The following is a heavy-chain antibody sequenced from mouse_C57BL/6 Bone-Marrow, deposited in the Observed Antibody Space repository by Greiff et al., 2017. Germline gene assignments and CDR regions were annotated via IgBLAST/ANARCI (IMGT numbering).Heavy chain of an antibody. J-gene: IGHJ3*01. CDR2: ISSGGDYI. CDR3: TRDQGGFMMTTFAY. Sequence: EVKLMESGEGLVKPGGSLKLSCAASGFTFSSYAMSWVRQTPEKRLEWVAYISSGGDYIYYADTVKGRFTISRDNARNTLYLQMSSLKSEDTAMYYCTRDQGGFMMTTFAYWGQGTLVTVSA. D-gene: IGHD2-4*01. CDR1: GFTFSSYA. V-gene: IGHV5-9-1*02.